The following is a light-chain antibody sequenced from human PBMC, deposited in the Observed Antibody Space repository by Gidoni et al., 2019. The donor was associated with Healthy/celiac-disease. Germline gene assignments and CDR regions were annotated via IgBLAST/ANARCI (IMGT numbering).Light chain of an antibody. CDR2: EVS. V-gene: IGLV2-14*01. Sequence: RAITISCTGTSSDVGGYNYVSWYQQHPGKAPKLMIYEVSNRPSGVSNRFSGSKSGNTASLTISGLQAEDEADYYCSSYTSSSTLVVFGGGTKLTVL. CDR1: SSDVGGYNY. J-gene: IGLJ2*01. CDR3: SSYTSSSTLVV.